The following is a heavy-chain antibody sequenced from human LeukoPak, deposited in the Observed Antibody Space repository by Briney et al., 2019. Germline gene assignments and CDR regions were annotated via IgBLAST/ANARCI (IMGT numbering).Heavy chain of an antibody. Sequence: ASVKVSCKASGYTFTSYGISWVRQAPGQGLEWMGWISAYNGNTNYAQKLQGRVTMTTDTSTSTAYMELRSLRSDDTAVYYCARGPKYDYVWGSGFDYWGQGTLVTVSS. V-gene: IGHV1-18*01. D-gene: IGHD3-16*01. CDR2: ISAYNGNT. CDR3: ARGPKYDYVWGSGFDY. J-gene: IGHJ4*02. CDR1: GYTFTSYG.